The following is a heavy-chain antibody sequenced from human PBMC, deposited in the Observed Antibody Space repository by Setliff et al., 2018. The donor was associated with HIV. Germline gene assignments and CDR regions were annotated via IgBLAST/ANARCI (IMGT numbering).Heavy chain of an antibody. V-gene: IGHV4-39*01. J-gene: IGHJ4*02. CDR3: ARHASRDGYNFDY. D-gene: IGHD5-12*01. CDR2: IYSSGSA. CDR1: GGSISSRSPFY. Sequence: SETLSLTCSVSGGSISSRSPFYWGWIRQPPGKGLEWIGSIYSSGSAYYNPSLKSRVTISVDTSKNQFSLKLSSVTAADTAVYYCARHASRDGYNFDYWGQGTLVTVSS.